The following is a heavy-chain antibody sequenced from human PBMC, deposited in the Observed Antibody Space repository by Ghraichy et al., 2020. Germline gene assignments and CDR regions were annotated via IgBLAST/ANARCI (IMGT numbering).Heavy chain of an antibody. Sequence: SQTLSLTCTVSGGSISSGSYYWSWIRQPAGKGLEWIGRIYTSGSTNYNPSLKSRVTISVDTSKNQFSLKLSSVTAADTAVYYCARATYDSSGYYVDYYYYYGMDVWGQGTTVTVSS. CDR1: GGSISSGSYY. J-gene: IGHJ6*02. D-gene: IGHD3-22*01. CDR2: IYTSGST. V-gene: IGHV4-61*02. CDR3: ARATYDSSGYYVDYYYYYGMDV.